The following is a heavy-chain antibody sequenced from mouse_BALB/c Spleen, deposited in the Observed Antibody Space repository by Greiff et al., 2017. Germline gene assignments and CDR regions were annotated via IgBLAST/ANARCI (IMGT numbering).Heavy chain of an antibody. CDR1: GYSFTSYY. CDR3: ARWPGVAY. J-gene: IGHJ3*01. Sequence: EVKLQQSGPELMKPGASVKISCKASGYSFTSYYMHWVKQSHGKSLEWIGYIDPFNGGTSYNQKFKGKATLTVDKSSSTAYMHLSSLTSEDSAVYYCARWPGVAYWGQGTLVTVSA. CDR2: IDPFNGGT. V-gene: IGHV1S135*01.